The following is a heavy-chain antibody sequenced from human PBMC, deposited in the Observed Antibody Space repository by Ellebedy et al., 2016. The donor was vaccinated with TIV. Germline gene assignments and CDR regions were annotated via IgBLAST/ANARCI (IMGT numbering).Heavy chain of an antibody. V-gene: IGHV3-23*01. Sequence: PGGSLRLSCAASGFTFSSNAMSWVRQAPGKGLEWVSAISGSGGNTYYENSVKGRFTISRDNSKNTLYLEMNSLRAEDTAVYYCAKEVLVGVTPGVDYWGQGTLGTVSS. CDR2: ISGSGGNT. J-gene: IGHJ4*02. CDR1: GFTFSSNA. CDR3: AKEVLVGVTPGVDY. D-gene: IGHD1-26*01.